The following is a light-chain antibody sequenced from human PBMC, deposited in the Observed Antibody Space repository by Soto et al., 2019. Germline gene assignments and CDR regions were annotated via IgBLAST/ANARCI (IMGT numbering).Light chain of an antibody. J-gene: IGLJ1*01. CDR1: NIGSKS. V-gene: IGLV3-21*02. CDR2: DDS. CDR3: CSHAGTYSVV. Sequence: SYELTQPPSVSVAPGQTARITCGGNNIGSKSVHWYQQKPGQAPVLVVYDDSDRPSGIPERFSGSNSGNTATLTISGLQAEDEADYYCCSHAGTYSVVFGSGTQLTVL.